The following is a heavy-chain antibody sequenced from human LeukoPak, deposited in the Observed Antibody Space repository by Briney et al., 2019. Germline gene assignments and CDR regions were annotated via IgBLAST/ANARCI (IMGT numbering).Heavy chain of an antibody. CDR2: IDPRDSYT. CDR1: GYSFTNYW. D-gene: IGHD4-17*01. CDR3: ATGASKVTTDFANY. Sequence: GESLKISCEGSGYSFTNYWISWVRQMPGKGLEWMGRIDPRDSYTKYSPSFEGHVTISVDKSISTAFLQWNSLKASDSAMYYRATGASKVTTDFANYWGQGTQVAVSS. V-gene: IGHV5-10-1*01. J-gene: IGHJ4*02.